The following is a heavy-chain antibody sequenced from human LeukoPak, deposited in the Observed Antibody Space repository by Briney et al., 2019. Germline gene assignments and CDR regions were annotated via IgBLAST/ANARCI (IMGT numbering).Heavy chain of an antibody. CDR2: IYYSGST. D-gene: IGHD3-16*01. CDR1: GGSIRSYY. Sequence: PSETLSLTCAVSGGSIRSYYWSWIRQPPGKGLEWIGYIYYSGSTNYNPSLTSRVTISVETSKNQFSLKLSSVTAADTAVYCCARLLSPTAYTTLYYFDYWGQGTLVTVSS. CDR3: ARLLSPTAYTTLYYFDY. V-gene: IGHV4-59*08. J-gene: IGHJ4*02.